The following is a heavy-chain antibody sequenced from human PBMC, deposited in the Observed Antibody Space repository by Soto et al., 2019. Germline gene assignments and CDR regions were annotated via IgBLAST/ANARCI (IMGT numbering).Heavy chain of an antibody. CDR1: GFSFRNYN. CDR3: VRETQIVMVVVPTPGSPGAFDI. Sequence: QMQLVESGGGVVQPGRSLILSCAASGFSFRNYNLHWVRQAPGKGLEGVAAVSQAGVNKHYAESVKGRLSISRDSSRDTLYLQMNSLRPEDTAVYYCVRETQIVMVVVPTPGSPGAFDIWGQGTMVTVSS. V-gene: IGHV3-30-3*01. D-gene: IGHD2-15*01. CDR2: VSQAGVNK. J-gene: IGHJ3*02.